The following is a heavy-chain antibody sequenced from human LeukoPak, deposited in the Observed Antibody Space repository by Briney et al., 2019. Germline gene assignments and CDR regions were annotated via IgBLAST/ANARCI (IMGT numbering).Heavy chain of an antibody. CDR2: IYYSGST. D-gene: IGHD3-10*01. Sequence: SETLSLTSTVPGGSNRIYYWSWIRQPPGKGLGLIGFIYYSGSTKYNLSLKSRVTISVDTSKNQFSLELSSVTAADTAVYYCARVPITMVRGLYYFDYWGQGTLVTVSS. J-gene: IGHJ4*02. V-gene: IGHV4-59*01. CDR3: ARVPITMVRGLYYFDY. CDR1: GGSNRIYY.